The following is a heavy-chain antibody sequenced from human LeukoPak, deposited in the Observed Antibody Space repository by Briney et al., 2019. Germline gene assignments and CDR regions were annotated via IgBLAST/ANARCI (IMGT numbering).Heavy chain of an antibody. CDR2: ISYDGSNK. CDR3: AKDGPRYCSSTSCSGDWFDP. Sequence: GGSLRLSCAASGFTFSSYGMHWVRQAPGKGLEWVAVISYDGSNKYYADSVKGRFTISRDNSKNTLYLQMNSLRAEDTAVYYCAKDGPRYCSSTSCSGDWFDPWGQGTPVTVSS. CDR1: GFTFSSYG. D-gene: IGHD2-2*01. V-gene: IGHV3-30*18. J-gene: IGHJ5*02.